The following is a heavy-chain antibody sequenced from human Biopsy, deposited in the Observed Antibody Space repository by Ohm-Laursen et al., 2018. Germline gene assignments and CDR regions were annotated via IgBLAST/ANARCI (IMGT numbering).Heavy chain of an antibody. CDR3: AKGGHKAWLDP. CDR1: GYSFTSYY. D-gene: IGHD1-26*01. CDR2: INPSGGST. V-gene: IGHV1-46*01. Sequence: ASVKVSCKASGYSFTSYYMHWVRQAPGQGLEWMGIINPSGGSTDYAQKFQGRVTMTRDTSTSTVYMELISLRSDDTAVYYCAKGGHKAWLDPWGQGALVTVSS. J-gene: IGHJ5*02.